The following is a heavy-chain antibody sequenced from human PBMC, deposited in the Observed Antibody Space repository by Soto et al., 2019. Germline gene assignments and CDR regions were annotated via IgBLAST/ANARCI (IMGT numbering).Heavy chain of an antibody. J-gene: IGHJ4*02. CDR2: ISSSSSTI. CDR1: GFTFSSYS. V-gene: IGHV3-48*01. D-gene: IGHD3-10*02. Sequence: GGSLRLSCAASGFTFSSYSMNWVRQAPGKGLEWVSYISSSSSTIYYADSVKGRFTISRDNAKNSLYLQMNSLRAEDTAVYYCARIAADLYGEEPGFFDYWGQGTLVTVSS. CDR3: ARIAADLYGEEPGFFDY.